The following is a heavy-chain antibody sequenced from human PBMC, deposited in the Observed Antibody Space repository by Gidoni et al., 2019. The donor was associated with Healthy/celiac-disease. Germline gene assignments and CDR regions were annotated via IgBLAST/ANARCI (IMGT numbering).Heavy chain of an antibody. CDR1: GFTFSSYS. J-gene: IGHJ3*02. Sequence: EVQLVESGGGLVTPGGSLRLSCAASGFTFSSYSMNWVRQAPGKGLEWVSSISSSSSYIYYADSVKGRFTISRDNAKNSLYLQMNSLRAEDTAVYYCARSRLLVGATSGADAFDIWGQGTMVTVSS. CDR2: ISSSSSYI. V-gene: IGHV3-21*01. CDR3: ARSRLLVGATSGADAFDI. D-gene: IGHD1-26*01.